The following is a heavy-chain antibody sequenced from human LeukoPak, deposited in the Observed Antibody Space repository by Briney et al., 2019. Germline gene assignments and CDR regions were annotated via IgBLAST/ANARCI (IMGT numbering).Heavy chain of an antibody. CDR1: GGTFSSYA. Sequence: ASVKVTRKASGGTFSSYAISWVRQAPGQGPEWMGGIIPIFGTANYAQKFQGRVTITADESTSTAYMELSSLRSEDTAVYYCARVPRLAAAGTGWFDPWGPGNLVTVSS. CDR2: IIPIFGTA. V-gene: IGHV1-69*01. D-gene: IGHD6-13*01. J-gene: IGHJ5*02. CDR3: ARVPRLAAAGTGWFDP.